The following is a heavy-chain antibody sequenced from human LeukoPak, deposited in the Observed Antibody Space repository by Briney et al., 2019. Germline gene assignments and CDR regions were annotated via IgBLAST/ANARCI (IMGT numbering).Heavy chain of an antibody. V-gene: IGHV3-23*01. Sequence: GGSLRLSCAASGFTFSSYAMSWVRQAPGKGLEWVSAISGSGGSTYYADSVKGRFTISRDNSKNTLYLQMNSLRAEDTAVYYCAIMHGYYDGTGYWVQWGQGNLVTVSS. CDR2: ISGSGGST. CDR1: GFTFSSYA. D-gene: IGHD3-22*01. CDR3: AIMHGYYDGTGYWVQ. J-gene: IGHJ1*01.